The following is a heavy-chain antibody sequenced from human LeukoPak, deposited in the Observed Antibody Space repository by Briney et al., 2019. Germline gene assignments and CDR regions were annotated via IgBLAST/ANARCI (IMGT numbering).Heavy chain of an antibody. V-gene: IGHV3-23*01. D-gene: IGHD2-15*01. Sequence: PGGSLRLSCATSGFTFSSYAMSWVRQAPGKGLEWVSGIRGSGGTTNYADSVKGRFTISRDNSKNTLYLQMNSLRGEDTAVYYCAKAVCSGESCSFDYWGQGTLVTVSS. CDR3: AKAVCSGESCSFDY. CDR1: GFTFSSYA. J-gene: IGHJ4*02. CDR2: IRGSGGTT.